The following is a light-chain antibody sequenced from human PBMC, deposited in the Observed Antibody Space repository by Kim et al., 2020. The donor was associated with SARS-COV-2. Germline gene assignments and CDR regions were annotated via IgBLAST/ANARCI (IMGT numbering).Light chain of an antibody. Sequence: DIQMTQSPSYVSASVGDRVTITCRASQRTPKWFAWYQQKPGKAPESLVYQVSLLKGGVPSRFSGSGSGTDFTLTINSLQPEDFATYYCQHYTSYSYTFGQGTKLEI. CDR1: QRTPKW. J-gene: IGKJ2*01. CDR2: QVS. V-gene: IGKV1-5*03. CDR3: QHYTSYSYT.